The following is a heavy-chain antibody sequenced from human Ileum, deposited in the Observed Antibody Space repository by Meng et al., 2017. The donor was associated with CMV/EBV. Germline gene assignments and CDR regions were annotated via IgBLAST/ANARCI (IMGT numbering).Heavy chain of an antibody. V-gene: IGHV1-18*04. Sequence: QGELGRFEAEVKEPGASVKVSCKASRYTFVSSTITWVRQAPGQGFEWMGWINVNNGNTNYAQKFQARITLTTDASTNSAYMELRSLRSDDTAMYYCMRDSLTATRDCWGQGTLVTVFS. D-gene: IGHD2-15*01. J-gene: IGHJ4*02. CDR1: RYTFVSST. CDR2: INVNNGNT. CDR3: MRDSLTATRDC.